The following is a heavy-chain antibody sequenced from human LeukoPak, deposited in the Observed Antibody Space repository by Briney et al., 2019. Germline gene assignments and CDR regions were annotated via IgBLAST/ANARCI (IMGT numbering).Heavy chain of an antibody. D-gene: IGHD6-6*01. J-gene: IGHJ4*02. Sequence: GGSLRLSRAASGFTFSSYWMSWVRQAPGKGLEWVANIKQDGSEKYYADSVKGRFTISRDNAKNSLYLQMNSLRAEDTAVYYCARDPGAYSSSPIDYWGQGTLVTVSS. CDR3: ARDPGAYSSSPIDY. V-gene: IGHV3-7*01. CDR2: IKQDGSEK. CDR1: GFTFSSYW.